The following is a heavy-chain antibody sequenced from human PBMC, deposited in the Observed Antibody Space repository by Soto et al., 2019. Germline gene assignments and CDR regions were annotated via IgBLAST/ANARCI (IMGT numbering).Heavy chain of an antibody. CDR2: IYYSGST. V-gene: IGHV4-30-4*01. CDR3: ARDNSGDRGNFDC. D-gene: IGHD7-27*01. J-gene: IGHJ4*02. Sequence: SETLSLTCTVPGGSISSGDYYWSWIRQPPGKGLEWIGFIYYSGSTYYNPSLKSRVTISVDTSKNRFSLKLSSVTAADTAVYYCARDNSGDRGNFDCWGQGTLVTVSS. CDR1: GGSISSGDYY.